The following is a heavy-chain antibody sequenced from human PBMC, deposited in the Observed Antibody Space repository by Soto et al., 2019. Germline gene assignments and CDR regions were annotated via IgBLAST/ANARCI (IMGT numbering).Heavy chain of an antibody. D-gene: IGHD6-13*01. V-gene: IGHV3-30-3*01. CDR1: GFTFISYA. Sequence: QVQLVESGGGVVQPGRSLRLSCAASGFTFISYAMHWVRQAPGKGLEWVAVISYDGSNKYYADSVKGRFTISRDNSKNTLYMQMSSLRAEDTAVYYCARDQAAGDDYYYYYGMDVWGQGTTVTVSS. CDR2: ISYDGSNK. CDR3: ARDQAAGDDYYYYYGMDV. J-gene: IGHJ6*02.